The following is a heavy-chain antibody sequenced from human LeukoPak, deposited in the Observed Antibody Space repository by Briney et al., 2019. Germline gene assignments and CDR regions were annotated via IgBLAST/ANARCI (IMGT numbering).Heavy chain of an antibody. V-gene: IGHV3-21*01. CDR3: ARAVRGYSVYDYGY. J-gene: IGHJ4*02. CDR1: GFTFSSYS. D-gene: IGHD5/OR15-5a*01. CDR2: ISSSSSYI. Sequence: GGSLRLSCAASGFTFSSYSMNWVRQAPGKGLEWVSSISSSSSYIYYADSVKGRFTISRDNAKNSLYLQMNSLRAEDTAVYYCARAVRGYSVYDYGYWGQGTLVTVSS.